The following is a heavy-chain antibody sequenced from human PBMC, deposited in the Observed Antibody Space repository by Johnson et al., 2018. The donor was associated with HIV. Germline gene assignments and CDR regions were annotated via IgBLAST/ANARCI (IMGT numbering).Heavy chain of an antibody. J-gene: IGHJ3*01. V-gene: IGHV3-30*04. Sequence: QMLLVESGGGVVQPGRSLRLSCAASGFTFSTYAMHWVRQAPGKGLEWVAVISSDDSNKYYADSVKGRFTISRDNSTNTLCLQMDSLRADDTAVYYCAREGVSGSYYDAFDLWGQGTMVTVSS. CDR3: AREGVSGSYYDAFDL. CDR2: ISSDDSNK. CDR1: GFTFSTYA. D-gene: IGHD1-26*01.